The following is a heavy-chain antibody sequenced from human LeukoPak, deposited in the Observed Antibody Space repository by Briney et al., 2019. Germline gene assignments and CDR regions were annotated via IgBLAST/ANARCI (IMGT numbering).Heavy chain of an antibody. CDR2: IYYSGST. J-gene: IGHJ4*02. V-gene: IGHV4-59*08. CDR1: GGSTSSYY. CDR3: ARVYEDEYFDY. Sequence: SETLSLTCTVSGGSTSSYYWSWIRQPPGKGLEWIGYIYYSGSTNYNPSLKSRVTISVDTSKNQFSLKLSSVTAADTAVYYCARVYEDEYFDYWGQGTLVTVSS. D-gene: IGHD2-8*01.